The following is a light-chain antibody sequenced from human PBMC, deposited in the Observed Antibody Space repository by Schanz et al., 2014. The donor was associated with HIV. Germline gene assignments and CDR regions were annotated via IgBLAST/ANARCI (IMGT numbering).Light chain of an antibody. CDR1: QSVSSSY. Sequence: EIVLTQSPGTLSLSPGERATLSCRTSQSVSSSYLAWYQQKPGQAPRLLIYGASNRATGIPARFSGSGSETDFTLTISRLEPADFAVYYCQQYGSSPYTFGQGTKLEIK. J-gene: IGKJ2*01. V-gene: IGKV3-20*01. CDR2: GAS. CDR3: QQYGSSPYT.